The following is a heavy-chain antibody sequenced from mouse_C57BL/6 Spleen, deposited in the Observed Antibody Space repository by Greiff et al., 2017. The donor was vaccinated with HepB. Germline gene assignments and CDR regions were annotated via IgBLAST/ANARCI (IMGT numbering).Heavy chain of an antibody. CDR1: GYAFSSSW. CDR2: IYPGDGDT. CDR3: ARSTDYGSSYPYYFDY. D-gene: IGHD1-1*01. J-gene: IGHJ2*01. Sequence: VQLQQSGPELVKPGASVKISCKASGYAFSSSWMNWVKQRPGKGLEWIGRIYPGDGDTNYNGKFKGKATLTADKSSSTAYMQLSSLTSEDSAVYFCARSTDYGSSYPYYFDYWGQGTTLTVSS. V-gene: IGHV1-82*01.